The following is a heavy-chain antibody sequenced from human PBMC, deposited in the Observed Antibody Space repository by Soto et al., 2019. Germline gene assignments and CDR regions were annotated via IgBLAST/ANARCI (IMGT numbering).Heavy chain of an antibody. D-gene: IGHD2-8*01. J-gene: IGHJ4*02. Sequence: LSLTCAVSGVSISSGNWWTWVRQTPQRGLEYIGEIFHDGTANYYPSFERRVAISVDTSKNQFSLKLTSVTAADTAIYFCARLVYDTRLNYMYFDFWGRGTLVTVSS. CDR3: ARLVYDTRLNYMYFDF. V-gene: IGHV4-4*01. CDR2: IFHDGTA. CDR1: GVSISSGNW.